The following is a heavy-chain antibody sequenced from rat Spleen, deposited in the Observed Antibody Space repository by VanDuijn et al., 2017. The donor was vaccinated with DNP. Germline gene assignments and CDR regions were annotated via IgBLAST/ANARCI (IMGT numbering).Heavy chain of an antibody. J-gene: IGHJ4*01. Sequence: EVQLVESGGGFVQPGRSLRLSCAASGFTFSAYNMAWVRQTPKKALEWVATITYDGGRTYYRDSVKGRFTISRANSKSTLYLQMDSLRSEDTATYYCASVYDDYPPYAMDVWGPGTSVTVSS. CDR1: GFTFSAYN. CDR3: ASVYDDYPPYAMDV. D-gene: IGHD1-12*03. CDR2: ITYDGGRT. V-gene: IGHV5S10*01.